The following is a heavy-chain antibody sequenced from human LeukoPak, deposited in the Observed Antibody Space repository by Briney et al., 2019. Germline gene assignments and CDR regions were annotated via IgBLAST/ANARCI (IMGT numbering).Heavy chain of an antibody. Sequence: SETLSLTCTVSGGTISSSSYYWGWIRQPPGKGLEWFGSIYYSGSTYYNPSLKSRVTISVDTSKNQFPLKLSSVTAADTAVYYCASRIAVAGTPFDYWGQGTLVTVSS. CDR3: ASRIAVAGTPFDY. V-gene: IGHV4-39*01. D-gene: IGHD6-19*01. CDR1: GGTISSSSYY. J-gene: IGHJ4*02. CDR2: IYYSGST.